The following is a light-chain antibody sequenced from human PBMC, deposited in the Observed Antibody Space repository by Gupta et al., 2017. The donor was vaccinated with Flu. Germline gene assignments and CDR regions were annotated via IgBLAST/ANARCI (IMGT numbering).Light chain of an antibody. CDR1: NNNSNKYNL. CDR2: EGR. V-gene: IGLV2-23*01. Sequence: IASVTSGTNNNSNKYNLVSWYQQDPAKARKLRRDEGRTRPSGVEKRVSGSKSGNTASLTIAGRQAEDEAEEYCGANAGNRTGVFGGGTKLTVL. CDR3: GANAGNRTGV. J-gene: IGLJ3*02.